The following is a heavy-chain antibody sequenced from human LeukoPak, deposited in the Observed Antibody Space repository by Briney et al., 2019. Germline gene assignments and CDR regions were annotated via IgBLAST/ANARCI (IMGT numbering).Heavy chain of an antibody. CDR3: ARGITGTTRGSQDYFDY. CDR2: MDPTVGKP. D-gene: IGHD1-20*01. J-gene: IGHJ4*02. V-gene: IGHV1-8*01. Sequence: GASVKVSCKASGYTFTRYDINWVRQATGHGLEWMGWMDPTVGKPGNAQRFQRRGTMHGNTSISTAYMELSSLRSEDTAVYYGARGITGTTRGSQDYFDYWGQGTLVTVSS. CDR1: GYTFTRYD.